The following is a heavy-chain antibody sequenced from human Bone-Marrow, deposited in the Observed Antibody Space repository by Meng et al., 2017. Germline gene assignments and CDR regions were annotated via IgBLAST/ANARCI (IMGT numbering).Heavy chain of an antibody. CDR3: ARRWLLVWGGYDY. Sequence: ASVKVSCKSSGYTFTSYGITWVRQAPGQGLEWMGWISSHNGNTKYAQKFQGRVTMTTDTSTSTAYMELRSLRSEDTAVYYCARRWLLVWGGYDYWGQGTLVTVSS. CDR1: GYTFTSYG. J-gene: IGHJ4*02. CDR2: ISSHNGNT. D-gene: IGHD3-22*01. V-gene: IGHV1-18*01.